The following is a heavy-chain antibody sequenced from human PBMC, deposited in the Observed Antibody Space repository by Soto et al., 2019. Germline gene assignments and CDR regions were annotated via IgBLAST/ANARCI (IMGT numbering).Heavy chain of an antibody. CDR3: ARRAADSSGYYGETNWFDP. V-gene: IGHV4-31*03. J-gene: IGHJ5*02. CDR1: GGSISSGGYY. CDR2: IYYSGST. Sequence: LSLTCTVSGGSISSGGYYWSWIRQHPGKGLEWIGYIYYSGSTYYNPSLKSRVTISVDTSKNQFSLKLSSVTAADTAVYYCARRAADSSGYYGETNWFDPWGQGTLVTVSS. D-gene: IGHD3-22*01.